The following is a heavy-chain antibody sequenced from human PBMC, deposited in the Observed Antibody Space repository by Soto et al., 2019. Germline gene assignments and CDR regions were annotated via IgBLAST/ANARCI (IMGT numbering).Heavy chain of an antibody. CDR2: INHSGST. D-gene: IGHD3-10*01. CDR3: ARGRRSLLWFGELSAFYYYGMDV. J-gene: IGHJ6*02. Sequence: SETLSLTCAVYGGSFSGYYWSWICQPPGKGLEWIGEINHSGSTNYNPSLKSRVTISVDTSKNQFSLKLSSVTAADTAVYYCARGRRSLLWFGELSAFYYYGMDVWGQGTTVTVSS. V-gene: IGHV4-34*01. CDR1: GGSFSGYY.